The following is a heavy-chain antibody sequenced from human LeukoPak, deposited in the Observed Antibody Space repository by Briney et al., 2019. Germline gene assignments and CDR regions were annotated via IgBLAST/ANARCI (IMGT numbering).Heavy chain of an antibody. CDR1: GFTFSSYW. CDR3: AKSDWFDP. CDR2: FKSDGTST. V-gene: IGHV3-74*01. Sequence: GGSLRLSCAASGFTFSSYWMHWVRQAPGKGLVWVSRFKSDGTSTSYADSVKGRFTISRDNAKNTLYLQMNRLRAEDTAVYYCAKSDWFDPWGQGTLVTVSS. J-gene: IGHJ5*02.